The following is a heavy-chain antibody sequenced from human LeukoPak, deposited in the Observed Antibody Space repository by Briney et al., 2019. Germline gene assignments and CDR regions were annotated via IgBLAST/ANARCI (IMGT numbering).Heavy chain of an antibody. CDR3: AKDVCSSTSCNLDS. CDR2: ISPAGDYI. V-gene: IGHV3-23*01. Sequence: GGSLRLSCAASEFTFSSYAMTWVRQAPGKGLEWLSSISPAGDYIYYADSVKGRFTISRDNSRNSLYLQMNSLRVEDTAVYYCAKDVCSSTSCNLDSWGQGTLVTVSS. J-gene: IGHJ4*02. D-gene: IGHD2-2*01. CDR1: EFTFSSYA.